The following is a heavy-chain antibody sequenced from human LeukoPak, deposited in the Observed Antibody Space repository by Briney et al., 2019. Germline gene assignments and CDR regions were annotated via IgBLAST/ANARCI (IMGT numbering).Heavy chain of an antibody. V-gene: IGHV3-7*01. CDR3: ARDEELRYFDWLLYYYYYMDV. CDR2: IKRDGSEK. J-gene: IGHJ6*03. Sequence: PGGSLRLSCAASGFTFSSYWMSWVRQAPGKGLEWVANIKRDGSEKYYVDSVKGRFTISRDNAKNSLYLQMNSLRAEDTAVYYCARDEELRYFDWLLYYYYYMDVWGKGTTVTVSS. CDR1: GFTFSSYW. D-gene: IGHD3-9*01.